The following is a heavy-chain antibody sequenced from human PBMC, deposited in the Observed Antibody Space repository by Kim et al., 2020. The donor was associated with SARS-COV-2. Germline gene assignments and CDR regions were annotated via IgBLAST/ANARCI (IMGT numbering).Heavy chain of an antibody. J-gene: IGHJ6*02. Sequence: SETLSLTCAVSGGSISSSNWWSWVRQPPGKGLEWIGEIYHSGSTNYNPSLKSRVTISVDKSKNQFSLKLSSVTAADTAVYYCAAYGDDRYYYYYYGMDVWGQGTTVTVSS. CDR3: AAYGDDRYYYYYYGMDV. V-gene: IGHV4-4*02. CDR1: GGSISSSNW. CDR2: IYHSGST. D-gene: IGHD4-17*01.